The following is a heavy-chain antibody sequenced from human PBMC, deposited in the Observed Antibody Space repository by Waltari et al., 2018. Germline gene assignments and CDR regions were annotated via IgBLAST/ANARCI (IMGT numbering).Heavy chain of an antibody. CDR2: IYHSGST. J-gene: IGHJ4*02. CDR3: ARGMILELWYFDY. V-gene: IGHV4-38-2*02. Sequence: QVQLQESGPGLVKPSETLSLTCTVSGYSISSGYYWGWIRQPPGKGLEWIGSIYHSGSTYYNPSLKSRVTISVDTSKNQFSLKLSSVTAADTAVYYCARGMILELWYFDYWGQGTLVTVSS. CDR1: GYSISSGYY. D-gene: IGHD1-7*01.